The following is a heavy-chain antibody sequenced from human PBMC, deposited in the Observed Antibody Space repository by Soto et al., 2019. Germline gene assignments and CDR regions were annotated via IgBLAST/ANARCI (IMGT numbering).Heavy chain of an antibody. J-gene: IGHJ1*01. CDR2: ISYDGSNK. V-gene: IGHV3-30*18. CDR1: GFTFSSYG. Sequence: QVQLVESGGGVVQPGRSLRLSCAASGFTFSSYGMHWVRQAPGKGLEWVAVISYDGSNKYYADSVKGRFTISRDNSKNTLYLQMTSLRAEDTAVYYCAKDSALYFQHWGQGTLVTVSS. CDR3: AKDSALYFQH.